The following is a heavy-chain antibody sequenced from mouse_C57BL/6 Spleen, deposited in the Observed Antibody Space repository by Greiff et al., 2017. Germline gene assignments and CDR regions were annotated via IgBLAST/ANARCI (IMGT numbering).Heavy chain of an antibody. V-gene: IGHV5-6*02. J-gene: IGHJ1*03. Sequence: EVKVVESGGDLVKPGGSLKLSCAASGFTFSSYGMSWVRQTPDKRLEWVATISSGGSYTYYPDSVKGRFTISRDNAKNTLYLQMSSLKSEDTAMYYCARRDYSNWYFDVWGTGTTVTVSS. CDR1: GFTFSSYG. CDR3: ARRDYSNWYFDV. D-gene: IGHD2-5*01. CDR2: ISSGGSYT.